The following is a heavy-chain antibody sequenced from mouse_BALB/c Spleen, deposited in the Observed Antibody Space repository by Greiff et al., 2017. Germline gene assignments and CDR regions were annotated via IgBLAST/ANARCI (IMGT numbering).Heavy chain of an antibody. V-gene: IGHV1-43*01. Sequence: EVKLVESGPELVKPGASVKISCKASGYSFTGYYMHWVKQSPENSLEWIGEINPSTGGTSYNQKFKGKATLTVDKSSSTAYMQLKSLTSEESAVYYCTRGGLLRLLWYFDVWGAGTTVTVSS. D-gene: IGHD1-2*01. J-gene: IGHJ1*01. CDR3: TRGGLLRLLWYFDV. CDR1: GYSFTGYY. CDR2: INPSTGGT.